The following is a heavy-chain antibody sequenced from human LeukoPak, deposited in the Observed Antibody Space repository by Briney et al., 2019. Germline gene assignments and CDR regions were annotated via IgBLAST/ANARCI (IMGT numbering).Heavy chain of an antibody. V-gene: IGHV3-9*01. CDR2: ISWNSGSI. Sequence: GGSLRLSCAASGFTFDDYAVYWVRQAPGKGLEWVSGISWNSGSIGYADSVKGRFTISRDNAKNSLYLQMNSLRAEDTALYYCAKDRVTMVRGVDYWGQGTLVTVSS. CDR1: GFTFDDYA. CDR3: AKDRVTMVRGVDY. J-gene: IGHJ4*02. D-gene: IGHD3-10*01.